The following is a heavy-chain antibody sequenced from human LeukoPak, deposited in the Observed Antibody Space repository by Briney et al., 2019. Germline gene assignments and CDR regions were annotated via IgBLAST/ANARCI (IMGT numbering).Heavy chain of an antibody. V-gene: IGHV1-46*01. CDR3: ASLATIGSDSFDI. D-gene: IGHD2-2*03. Sequence: ASVKVSCKASGYAFTSYYMHWVRQAPGQGLEWIGIINPSGGTTSQAQKFQGRVTMTRDTSTSTVYMELSSLRSEDTAVYYCASLATIGSDSFDIWGQGTMVTVSS. CDR1: GYAFTSYY. J-gene: IGHJ3*02. CDR2: INPSGGTT.